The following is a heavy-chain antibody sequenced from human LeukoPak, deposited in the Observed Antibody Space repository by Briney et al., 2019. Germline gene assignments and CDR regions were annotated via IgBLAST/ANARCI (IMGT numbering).Heavy chain of an antibody. D-gene: IGHD4-17*01. CDR2: ISYDGSNK. CDR1: GFTFSSYA. Sequence: GGSLRLSCAASGFTFSSYAMHWVRQAPGKGLEWVAVISYDGSNKYYADSVKGRFTIFRDNSKNTLYLQMNSLRAEDTAVYYCAKAYGDYSFVIDYFDYWGQGTLVTVSS. V-gene: IGHV3-30*04. CDR3: AKAYGDYSFVIDYFDY. J-gene: IGHJ4*02.